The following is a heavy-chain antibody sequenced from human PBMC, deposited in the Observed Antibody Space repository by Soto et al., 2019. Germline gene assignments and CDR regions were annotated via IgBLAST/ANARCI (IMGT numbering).Heavy chain of an antibody. CDR1: GGSISNYY. V-gene: IGHV4-4*07. CDR3: ARGVPAAGTDWFDP. Sequence: SETLSLTCTVSGGSISNYYWSWIRQPAEKRLEWIGRVSSTGSSYYNPSLKSRVTISVDTSKNQVPLNLTSVTAADTAVYYCARGVPAAGTDWFDPSGQGTLVTVSS. D-gene: IGHD6-13*01. CDR2: VSSTGSS. J-gene: IGHJ5*02.